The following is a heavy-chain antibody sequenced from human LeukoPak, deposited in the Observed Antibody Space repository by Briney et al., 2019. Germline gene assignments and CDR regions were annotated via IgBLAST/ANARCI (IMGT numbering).Heavy chain of an antibody. D-gene: IGHD6-19*01. V-gene: IGHV1-18*04. J-gene: IGHJ5*02. Sequence: ASVKVSCKAAGYTSTSYGISWVRQAPGQGLEWMGGISTYNGNTIYAQKLQGRVTMTRDTSTSTAYMELRSLRSDDTAVYYCARDFGFSSGSNWFDPWGQGTLVTVSS. CDR1: GYTSTSYG. CDR2: ISTYNGNT. CDR3: ARDFGFSSGSNWFDP.